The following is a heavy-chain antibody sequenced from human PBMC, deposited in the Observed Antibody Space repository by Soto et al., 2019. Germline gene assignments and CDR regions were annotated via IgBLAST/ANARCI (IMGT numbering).Heavy chain of an antibody. D-gene: IGHD6-19*01. J-gene: IGHJ4*02. CDR3: PKDSSGWLQSYFDY. Sequence: VGSLRLSFAASGFTFSSYSMNWVRQAPGKGLEWVSYISSSSSTIYYADCVKGRFTISRDNAKNSLYLQMNSLRAEDTAVYYCPKDSSGWLQSYFDYWGQGTLVTVSS. CDR2: ISSSSSTI. CDR1: GFTFSSYS. V-gene: IGHV3-48*01.